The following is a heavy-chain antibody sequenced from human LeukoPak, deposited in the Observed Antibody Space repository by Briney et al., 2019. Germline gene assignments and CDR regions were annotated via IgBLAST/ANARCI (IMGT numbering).Heavy chain of an antibody. J-gene: IGHJ5*02. V-gene: IGHV3-43*02. D-gene: IGHD6-6*01. CDR2: ISPDGGRS. CDR1: GFTFGDYP. CDR3: ARDHIRGGSSRTFDP. Sequence: GGSLRLSCAASGFTFGDYPMHWIRQTPGQGLEWVSLISPDGGRSFQADSVRGRFTISRDNAKNSLYLQMNSLRAEDTAVYYCARDHIRGGSSRTFDPWGQGTLVTVSS.